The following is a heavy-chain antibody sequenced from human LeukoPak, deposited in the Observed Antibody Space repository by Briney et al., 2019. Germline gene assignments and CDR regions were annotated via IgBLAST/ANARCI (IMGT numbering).Heavy chain of an antibody. J-gene: IGHJ5*02. CDR1: GFTFTTYW. CDR2: IKQDGTEK. V-gene: IGHV3-7*01. D-gene: IGHD2-21*02. Sequence: PGGSLRLSCAASGFTFTTYWMSWVRQAPGKGLEWVANIKQDGTEKYYVDSVKGRFTISRDNAKNSLYLQMNSLRAEDTAVYYCARDMCGGDCSGRFDPWGQGTLVTVSS. CDR3: ARDMCGGDCSGRFDP.